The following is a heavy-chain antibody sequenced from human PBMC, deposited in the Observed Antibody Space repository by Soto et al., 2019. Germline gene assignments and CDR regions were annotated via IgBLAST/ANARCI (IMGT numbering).Heavy chain of an antibody. CDR3: ARHGAX. V-gene: IGHV4-39*01. CDR1: GVSISNTSYY. CDR2: IYFSGST. D-gene: IGHD3-10*01. J-gene: IGHJ4*02. Sequence: PSETLSLTCSVSGVSISNTSYYWGWIRQPPGKGLELVGTIYFSGSTFYNPSLKSRVTISIDTSKSQFSLRLSSVTAADTAVYYSARHGAXWGQGTLVTVSX.